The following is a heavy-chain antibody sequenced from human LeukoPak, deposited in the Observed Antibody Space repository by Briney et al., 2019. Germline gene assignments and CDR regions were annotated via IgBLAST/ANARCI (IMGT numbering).Heavy chain of an antibody. Sequence: GGSLRLSCAASGFTFSSYAMSWVLQAPGKGLEWVSAISGSGGSTYYADSVKGRFTISRDNSKNTLYLQMNSLRAEDTAVYYCAKDPSATKGRDYWGQGTLVTVSS. J-gene: IGHJ4*02. D-gene: IGHD2-15*01. CDR2: ISGSGGST. CDR3: AKDPSATKGRDY. V-gene: IGHV3-23*01. CDR1: GFTFSSYA.